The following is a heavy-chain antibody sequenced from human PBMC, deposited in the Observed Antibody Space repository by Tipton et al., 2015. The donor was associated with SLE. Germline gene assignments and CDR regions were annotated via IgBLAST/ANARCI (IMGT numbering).Heavy chain of an antibody. D-gene: IGHD6-19*01. J-gene: IGHJ4*02. CDR3: ARDLSGNDY. CDR2: INQDGSEK. V-gene: IGHV3-7*01. CDR1: GFTLGNYW. Sequence: SLRLSCAASGFTLGNYWMSWVRQAPGKRLEWVANINQDGSEKYYVDSVKGRFTISRDNAKESLYLQMNSLRAEDTAMYYCARDLSGNDYWGQGTLVTVSS.